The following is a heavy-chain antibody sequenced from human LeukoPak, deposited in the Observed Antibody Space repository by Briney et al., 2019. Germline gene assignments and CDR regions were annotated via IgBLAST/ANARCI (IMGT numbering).Heavy chain of an antibody. D-gene: IGHD6-13*01. CDR1: GFTFSSYS. CDR3: AKALERSSWYRNYFDY. Sequence: GGSLRLSCAASGFTFSSYSMNWVRQAPGKGLEWVSSISSSSSYIYYADSVKGRFTISRDNAKNSLYLQMNSLRAEDTAAYYCAKALERSSWYRNYFDYWGQGTLVTVSS. V-gene: IGHV3-21*04. J-gene: IGHJ4*02. CDR2: ISSSSSYI.